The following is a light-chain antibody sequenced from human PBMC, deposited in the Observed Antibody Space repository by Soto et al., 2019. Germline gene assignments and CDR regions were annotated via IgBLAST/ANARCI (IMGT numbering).Light chain of an antibody. CDR2: GAS. J-gene: IGKJ1*01. Sequence: EIVMTQSPATLSVSPGERVTLSCRASQSVRSNLAWYQQKPGQAPRLLIYGASNRATGIPDRFSGSGSGTDFTLTISRLGPEDFAVYYCQQYGSSGTFGQGTKVDIK. CDR1: QSVRSN. CDR3: QQYGSSGT. V-gene: IGKV3-20*01.